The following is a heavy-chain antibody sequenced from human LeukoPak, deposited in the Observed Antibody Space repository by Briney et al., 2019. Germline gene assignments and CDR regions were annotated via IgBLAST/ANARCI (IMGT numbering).Heavy chain of an antibody. CDR1: GYTFTSYD. CDR3: ARVGRITIFGVVITSRYYYYMDV. V-gene: IGHV1-8*01. J-gene: IGHJ6*03. Sequence: GASVKVSCKASGYTFTSYDINWVRQATGQGLEWMGWMNPNSGNTGYAQKFQGRVTMTRNTSISTAYMELSSLRSEDTAVYYCARVGRITIFGVVITSRYYYYMDVWGKGTTVTVSS. CDR2: MNPNSGNT. D-gene: IGHD3-3*01.